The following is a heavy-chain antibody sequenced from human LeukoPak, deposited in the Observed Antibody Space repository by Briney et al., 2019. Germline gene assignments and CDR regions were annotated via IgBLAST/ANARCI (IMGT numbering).Heavy chain of an antibody. Sequence: AGGSLRLSCAASGFTFSSYWMSWVRQAPGKGLEWVANIKQDGSEEYYVDSVKGRFTISRDNAKNSLYLQMNSLRAEDTAVYYCAASSSSVLYYFDYWGQGTLVTVSS. V-gene: IGHV3-7*01. CDR1: GFTFSSYW. D-gene: IGHD6-6*01. CDR3: AASSSSVLYYFDY. CDR2: IKQDGSEE. J-gene: IGHJ4*02.